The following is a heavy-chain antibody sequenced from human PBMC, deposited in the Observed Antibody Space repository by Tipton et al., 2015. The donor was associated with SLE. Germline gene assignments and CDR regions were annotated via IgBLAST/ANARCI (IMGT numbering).Heavy chain of an antibody. CDR1: GFTFSSYS. D-gene: IGHD3-22*01. J-gene: IGHJ4*02. Sequence: SLRLSCAASGFTFSSYSMNWVRQAPGKGLEWVSYISSSSSTIYYADSVKGRFTISRDNAKNSLYLQMNSLRAEDTAVYYCARDSPYYYDSSGYVYWGQGTLVTVSS. CDR3: ARDSPYYYDSSGYVY. V-gene: IGHV3-48*01. CDR2: ISSSSSTI.